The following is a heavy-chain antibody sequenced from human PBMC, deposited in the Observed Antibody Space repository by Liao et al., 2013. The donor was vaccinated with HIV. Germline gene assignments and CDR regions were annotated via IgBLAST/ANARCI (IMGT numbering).Heavy chain of an antibody. V-gene: IGHV4-61*02. CDR2: IYTSGST. CDR3: ARVRPSRDYFDY. CDR1: GGSISSGSYY. J-gene: IGHJ4*02. Sequence: QVQLQESGPGLVKPSQTLSLTCTVSGGSISSGSYYWSWIRQPAGKGLEWIGRIYTSGSTNYNPSLKSRVTISVDTSKNQFSLKLSSVTAADTAVYYCARVRPSRDYFDYWGQGTLVTVSS. D-gene: IGHD1-1*01.